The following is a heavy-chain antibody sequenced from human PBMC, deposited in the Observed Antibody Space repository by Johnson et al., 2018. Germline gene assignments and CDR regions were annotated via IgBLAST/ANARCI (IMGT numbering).Heavy chain of an antibody. Sequence: QVQLVESGGGVVQPGSSLRLSCAASGFIFSQYGMHWVRQAPGKGLEWVAVIGHDGHNGDYVASVQGRFTISRDNSKNTLYLQMKSLRAEDTAVYYCARDRGIGSAIDIGGQGTMVTVSS. V-gene: IGHV3-33*01. D-gene: IGHD1-26*01. CDR3: ARDRGIGSAIDI. J-gene: IGHJ3*02. CDR1: GFIFSQYG. CDR2: IGHDGHNG.